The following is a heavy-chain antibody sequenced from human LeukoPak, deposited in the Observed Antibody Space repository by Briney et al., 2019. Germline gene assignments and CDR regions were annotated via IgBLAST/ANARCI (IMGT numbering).Heavy chain of an antibody. CDR1: GLTFSSYE. CDR2: ISTGGSTT. J-gene: IGHJ6*02. V-gene: IGHV3-48*03. CDR3: ARYYGSGSYVTGGMDV. Sequence: PGGSLRLSCAASGLTFSSYEMSWVRQAPGKGLDWLSYISTGGSTTHYADTVKGRFTMSRDNVKNSLYLQMNSLRAEDTAVYYCARYYGSGSYVTGGMDVWGQGTIVTVSS. D-gene: IGHD3-10*01.